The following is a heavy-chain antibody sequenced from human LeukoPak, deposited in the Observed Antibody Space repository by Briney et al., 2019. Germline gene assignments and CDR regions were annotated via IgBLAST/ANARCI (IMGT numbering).Heavy chain of an antibody. CDR3: ARGTVVVVAATEEWFDP. J-gene: IGHJ5*02. CDR2: IWYDGSNK. Sequence: GSLRLSCAASGFTFSSYGMHWVRQAPGKGLEWVAVIWYDGSNKYYADSVKGRFTISRDNSKNTLYLQMNSLRAEDTAVYYCARGTVVVVAATEEWFDPWGQGTLVTVSS. CDR1: GFTFSSYG. V-gene: IGHV3-33*01. D-gene: IGHD2-15*01.